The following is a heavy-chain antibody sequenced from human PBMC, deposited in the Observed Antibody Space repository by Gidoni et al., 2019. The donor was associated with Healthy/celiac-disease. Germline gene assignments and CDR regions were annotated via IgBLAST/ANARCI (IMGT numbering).Heavy chain of an antibody. Sequence: EVQLVESGGGLVQPGGSLRLSCAASGFTFSSYGMNWVGQAPGKGLGSVSYSSSRGSTKYYADSVKGRFTIARDNAKNSLYLQMNSLRDEDTAVYDCARAEGRGFGHWGQGTLVTVSS. J-gene: IGHJ4*02. D-gene: IGHD3-10*01. CDR3: ARAEGRGFGH. CDR1: GFTFSSYG. CDR2: SSSRGSTK. V-gene: IGHV3-48*02.